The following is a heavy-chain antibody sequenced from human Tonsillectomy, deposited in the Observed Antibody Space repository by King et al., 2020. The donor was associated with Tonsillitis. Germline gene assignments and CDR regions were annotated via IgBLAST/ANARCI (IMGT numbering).Heavy chain of an antibody. Sequence: VQLVESGGGVVQPGGSLRLSCAASGFTFSSYGMHWVRQAPGKGLEWVAFIPYDGSSQYYADSVKGRFTISRDNSKNPLYLQMNSLRAEDTAVYYCAKRALERIEEVLWDAYFDNWGQGTLVTVSP. CDR3: AKRALERIEEVLWDAYFDN. CDR2: IPYDGSSQ. D-gene: IGHD1-1*01. V-gene: IGHV3-30*02. CDR1: GFTFSSYG. J-gene: IGHJ4*02.